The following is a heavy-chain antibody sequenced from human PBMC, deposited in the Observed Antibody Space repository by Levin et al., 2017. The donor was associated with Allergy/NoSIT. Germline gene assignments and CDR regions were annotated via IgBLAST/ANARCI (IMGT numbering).Heavy chain of an antibody. D-gene: IGHD6-19*01. Sequence: SETLSLTCTVSGGSFTSSNYYWGWIRQPPGKGLEWIGRTSYSGSTYYNPSLKSRVTISVDTSKTQFSLKLSSVTAADTAVYYCARSDSSGWYTWFDPWGQGTLVTVSS. CDR3: ARSDSSGWYTWFDP. CDR2: TSYSGST. CDR1: GGSFTSSNYY. J-gene: IGHJ5*02. V-gene: IGHV4-39*07.